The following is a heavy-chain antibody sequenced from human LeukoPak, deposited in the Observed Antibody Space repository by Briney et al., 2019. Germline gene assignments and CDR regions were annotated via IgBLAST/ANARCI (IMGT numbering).Heavy chain of an antibody. CDR3: ARGWRYFDF. J-gene: IGHJ4*02. D-gene: IGHD3-3*01. V-gene: IGHV3-48*03. CDR1: GFTFSSYE. CDR2: ISSSGSII. Sequence: PGGSLRLSCAASGFTFSSYEMNWVRQAPGKGLEWVSYISSSGSIIYYADSVKGRFTISRDNAKNSLYLQMNSLRAEDTAVYYCARGWRYFDFWGQGTLVTVSS.